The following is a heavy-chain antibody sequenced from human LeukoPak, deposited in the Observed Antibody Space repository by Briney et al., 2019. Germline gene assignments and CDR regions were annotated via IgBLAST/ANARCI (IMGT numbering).Heavy chain of an antibody. Sequence: GGSLRLPCAASGFTFSNYNMNWVRQPPGKGLQWVSYISSSSNIIYYADSVKGRFTISRDNAKNSLFLQMNGLRAEDTAVYYCARDFAREFTIDYWGQGTLVTVSS. J-gene: IGHJ4*02. D-gene: IGHD3-10*01. V-gene: IGHV3-48*01. CDR3: ARDFAREFTIDY. CDR2: ISSSSNII. CDR1: GFTFSNYN.